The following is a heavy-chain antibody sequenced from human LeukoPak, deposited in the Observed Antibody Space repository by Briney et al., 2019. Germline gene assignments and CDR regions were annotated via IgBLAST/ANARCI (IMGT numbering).Heavy chain of an antibody. CDR3: VGSNIAAV. D-gene: IGHD6-13*01. CDR2: VNHDGSEK. CDR1: GFTFSRYW. J-gene: IGHJ4*02. V-gene: IGHV3-7*01. Sequence: GGSLRLSCAASGFTFSRYWMNWVRQAPGKGPEWVANVNHDGSEKYYVDSVKGRFTISRDNAKNSLYLQMNSLRAEDTADYYCVGSNIAAVWGQGTLVTVSS.